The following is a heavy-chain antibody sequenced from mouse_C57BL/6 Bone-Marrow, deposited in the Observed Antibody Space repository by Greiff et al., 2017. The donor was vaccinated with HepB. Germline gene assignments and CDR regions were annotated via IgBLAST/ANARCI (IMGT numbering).Heavy chain of an antibody. Sequence: EVQLQQSGGGLVKPGGSLKLSCAASGFTFSDYGMHWVRQAPEKGLGWVAYISSGSSTIYYADTVKGRFTISRDNAKTTLFLQMTSLRSEDTAMYYCARRAYGSSYDYYAMDYWGQGPSVTVSS. CDR1: GFTFSDYG. V-gene: IGHV5-17*01. J-gene: IGHJ4*01. CDR3: ARRAYGSSYDYYAMDY. D-gene: IGHD1-1*01. CDR2: ISSGSSTI.